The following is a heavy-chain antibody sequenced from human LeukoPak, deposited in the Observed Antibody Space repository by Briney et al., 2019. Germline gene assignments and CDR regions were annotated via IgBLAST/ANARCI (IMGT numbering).Heavy chain of an antibody. CDR1: GGSISGYY. Sequence: PSETLSLTCTVSGGSISGYYWNWIRQPPGKGLEWIGYIYYTGSTNYNPSLKSRVTISVDTSKNQFSLKLSSVTAADTAVYYCARQCSGGSCYANLDYWGQGTLVTVSS. V-gene: IGHV4-59*01. D-gene: IGHD2-15*01. CDR3: ARQCSGGSCYANLDY. CDR2: IYYTGST. J-gene: IGHJ4*02.